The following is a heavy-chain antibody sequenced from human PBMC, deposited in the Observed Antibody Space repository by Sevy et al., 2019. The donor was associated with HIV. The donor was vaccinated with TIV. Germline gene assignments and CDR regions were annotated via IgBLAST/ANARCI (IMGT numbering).Heavy chain of an antibody. CDR1: GFTFSTYA. CDR3: AKGYCSGGSCPRDYYYYGMDV. V-gene: IGHV3-23*01. CDR2: ISGSGRST. D-gene: IGHD2-15*01. Sequence: GGSLRLSCAASGFTFSTYAMNWVRQAPGKGLEWVSSISGSGRSTYYADSVEGRFTISRHNSKNTLCLQMNSLRADDTAVYYCAKGYCSGGSCPRDYYYYGMDVWGQGTTVTVSS. J-gene: IGHJ6*02.